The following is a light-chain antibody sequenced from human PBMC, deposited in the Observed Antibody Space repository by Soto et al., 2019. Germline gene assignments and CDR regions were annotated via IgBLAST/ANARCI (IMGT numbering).Light chain of an antibody. CDR3: QQVNSYPQT. CDR2: SAF. J-gene: IGKJ2*01. Sequence: DLQLTQSPSFLSASVGDRVTITCRASQGISTDLSWYQQIPGKAPNLPISSAFTLQSGVPPRFSGSGSGTEFTLTISSLEPEDFATYFCQQVNSYPQTFGQGTKVEI. V-gene: IGKV1-9*01. CDR1: QGISTD.